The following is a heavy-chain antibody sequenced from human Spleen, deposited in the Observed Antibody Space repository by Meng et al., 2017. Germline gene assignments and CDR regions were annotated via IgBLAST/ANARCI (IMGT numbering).Heavy chain of an antibody. D-gene: IGHD3-16*02. J-gene: IGHJ2*01. CDR2: IGTAGDT. V-gene: IGHV3-13*01. Sequence: GESLKIPCAAPGFTFSSYDMHWVRQATGKGLEWVSAIGTAGDTYYPGSVKGRFTSSRENAKNSMYLQMNSLRAGDTAVYYCARVQQYEYVWGRYRGDGWDFDLWGQGTMVTVSS. CDR3: ARVQQYEYVWGRYRGDGWDFDL. CDR1: GFTFSSYD.